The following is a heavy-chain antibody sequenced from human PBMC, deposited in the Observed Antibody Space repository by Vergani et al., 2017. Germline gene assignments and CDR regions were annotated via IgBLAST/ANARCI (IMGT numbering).Heavy chain of an antibody. CDR1: GFTFDDYA. CDR3: AREPPPYDSSGYYYAQGVWFDP. Sequence: EVQLVESGGGLVQPGRSLRLSCAASGFTFDDYAMHWVRQAPGKGLEWVSGISWNSGSIGYADSVKGRFTISRDNAKNSLYLQMNSLRDEDTAVYYCAREPPPYDSSGYYYAQGVWFDPWGQGTLVTVSS. CDR2: ISWNSGSI. J-gene: IGHJ5*02. V-gene: IGHV3-9*01. D-gene: IGHD3-22*01.